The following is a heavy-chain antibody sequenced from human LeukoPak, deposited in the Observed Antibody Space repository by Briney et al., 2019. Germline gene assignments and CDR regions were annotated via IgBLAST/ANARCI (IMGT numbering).Heavy chain of an antibody. CDR1: GFTFDDYA. D-gene: IGHD1-26*01. J-gene: IGHJ4*02. CDR3: ARGATGYFDY. V-gene: IGHV3-43D*03. CDR2: ISWDGGST. Sequence: GGSLRLSCAASGFTFDDYAMHWVRQAPGKGLEWVSLISWDGGSTYYADSVKGRFTISRDNSKNSLYLQMNSLRAEGTALYYCARGATGYFDYWGQGTLVTVSS.